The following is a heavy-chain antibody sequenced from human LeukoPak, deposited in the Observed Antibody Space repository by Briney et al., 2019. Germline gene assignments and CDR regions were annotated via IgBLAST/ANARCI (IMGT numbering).Heavy chain of an antibody. J-gene: IGHJ4*02. CDR2: IYSGGNT. CDR3: SRILTYYYDSSGYYFDY. V-gene: IGHV3-66*01. D-gene: IGHD3-22*01. CDR1: GFTISTNF. Sequence: GGSLRLSCSASGFTISTNFMSWVRQAPGKGLEWVSVIYSGGNTDYADSVKGRFTLSRDNTKNTVYLQMNNLRAEDTAVYYCSRILTYYYDSSGYYFDYWGQGTLVTVSS.